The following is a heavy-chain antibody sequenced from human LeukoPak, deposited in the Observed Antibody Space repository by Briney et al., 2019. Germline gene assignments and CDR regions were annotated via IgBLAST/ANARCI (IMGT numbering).Heavy chain of an antibody. CDR1: GFTFSSYW. D-gene: IGHD7-27*01. Sequence: PGGSLRLSCAASGFTFSSYWMNWVRQAPGKGLVWFSRIASDGSSTTYADSVKGRFSISRDNAKNTLYLQMNSLRVEDTAVYYCARDRSWGIDYWGQGTLVTVSS. CDR2: IASDGSST. CDR3: ARDRSWGIDY. V-gene: IGHV3-74*01. J-gene: IGHJ4*02.